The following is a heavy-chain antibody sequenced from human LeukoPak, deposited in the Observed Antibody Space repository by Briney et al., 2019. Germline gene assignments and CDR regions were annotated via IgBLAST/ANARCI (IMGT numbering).Heavy chain of an antibody. CDR1: GFTFRNYY. CDR2: ISLDGNNE. D-gene: IGHD3-22*01. V-gene: IGHV3-30-3*01. CDR3: ARGQYLYYDSRDCIGVDV. J-gene: IGHJ6*02. Sequence: GGSLRLSCAASGFTFRNYYMHWVRQAPGKGLEWVAVISLDGNNEYYADSVKGRFSLSRDNSMNTLYLQLNSLRAEDTAVYYCARGQYLYYDSRDCIGVDVWGQGTTVTVSS.